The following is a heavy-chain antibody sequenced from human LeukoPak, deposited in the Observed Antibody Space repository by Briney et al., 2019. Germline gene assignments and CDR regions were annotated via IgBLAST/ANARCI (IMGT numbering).Heavy chain of an antibody. CDR3: ARVGSTAAAGTVDY. CDR1: GFTFSDYY. V-gene: IGHV3-11*04. J-gene: IGHJ4*02. Sequence: GGSLRLSCAASGFTFSDYYMGWIRQAPGKGLEWVSYISSSGSAMYYADSVKGRFTISRDNAKNSLYLQMNSLRAEDTAVYYCARVGSTAAAGTVDYWGQGTLVTVSS. CDR2: ISSSGSAM. D-gene: IGHD6-13*01.